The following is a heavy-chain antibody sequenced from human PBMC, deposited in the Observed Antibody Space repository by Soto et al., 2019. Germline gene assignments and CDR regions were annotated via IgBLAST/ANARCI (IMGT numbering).Heavy chain of an antibody. CDR1: GGSISSYY. D-gene: IGHD6-19*01. CDR3: ASLSSGSYYFDY. J-gene: IGHJ4*02. V-gene: IGHV4-59*12. CDR2: IYHSGST. Sequence: SETLSLTCTVSGGSISSYYWSWIRQPPGKGLEWIGYIYHSGSTNYNPSLKSRVTISVDKSKNQFSLKLSSVTAADTAVYYCASLSSGSYYFDYWGQGTLVTVSS.